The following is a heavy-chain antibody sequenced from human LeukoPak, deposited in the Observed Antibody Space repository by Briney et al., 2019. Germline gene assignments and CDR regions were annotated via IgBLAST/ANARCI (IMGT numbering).Heavy chain of an antibody. J-gene: IGHJ4*02. D-gene: IGHD3-16*01. V-gene: IGHV3-66*01. CDR3: AKDSVWIYFDY. CDR2: IYSGGST. CDR1: EFSVGSNY. Sequence: PGGSLRLSCAASEFSVGSNYMTWVRQAPGKGLEWVSLIYSGGSTYYADSVKGRFTISRDNSKNTLYLQMNSLRAEDTAVYYCAKDSVWIYFDYWGQGTLVTVSS.